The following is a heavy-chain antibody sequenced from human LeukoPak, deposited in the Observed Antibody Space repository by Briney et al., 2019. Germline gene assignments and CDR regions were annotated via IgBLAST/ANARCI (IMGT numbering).Heavy chain of an antibody. CDR1: GGSISSSSYY. CDR2: IYYSGST. CDR3: ARGTHPFGVVYG. J-gene: IGHJ4*02. D-gene: IGHD3-3*01. Sequence: SETLSLTCTVSGGSISSSSYYCGWIRQPPGKGLEWIGSIYYSGSTYYNPSLKSRVTISVDTSKNQFSLKLSSVTAADTAVYYCARGTHPFGVVYGWGQGTLVTVSS. V-gene: IGHV4-39*01.